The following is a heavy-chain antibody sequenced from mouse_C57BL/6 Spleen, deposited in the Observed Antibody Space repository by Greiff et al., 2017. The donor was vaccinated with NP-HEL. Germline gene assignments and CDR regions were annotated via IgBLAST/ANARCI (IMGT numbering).Heavy chain of an antibody. D-gene: IGHD1-1*01. CDR2: ISRGSSTI. CDR3: ARGITTGPGNYAMDY. V-gene: IGHV5-17*01. Sequence: DVKLVESGGGLVKPGGSLKLSCEASGFTFSDYGMHWVSQAPEKGLEWVAYISRGSSTIYYADKVKGRFTISRDTAKNTLFLQMTSLRTEDTAMYYCARGITTGPGNYAMDYWGPGTSVTVSS. CDR1: GFTFSDYG. J-gene: IGHJ4*01.